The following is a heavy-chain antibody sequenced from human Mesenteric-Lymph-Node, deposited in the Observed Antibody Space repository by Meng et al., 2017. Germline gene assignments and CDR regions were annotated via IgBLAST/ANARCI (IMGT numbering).Heavy chain of an antibody. CDR3: ARRYGASAYNWFDP. J-gene: IGHJ5*02. CDR1: GGSFSGYY. CDR2: INHSGST. Sequence: QVQLWQWGAGLLKPSEPLSLTCAVYGGSFSGYYWSWIRQPPGKGLEWIGEINHSGSTNYNPSLKSRVTISVDTSKNQFSLKLSSVTAADTAVYYCARRYGASAYNWFDPWGQGTLVTVSS. V-gene: IGHV4-34*01. D-gene: IGHD4-17*01.